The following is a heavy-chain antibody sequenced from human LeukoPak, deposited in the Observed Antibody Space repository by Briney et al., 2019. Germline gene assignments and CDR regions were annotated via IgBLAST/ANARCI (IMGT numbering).Heavy chain of an antibody. Sequence: GGSLRLSCAASGFTFSSYAMSWVRQAPGKGLEWVSGISGSGGSTYYADSVKGRFTISRDNSKNTLYLQMNSLRAEDTAVYYCAKGPTLVISTQYFQHWGQGTLVSVSS. CDR3: AKGPTLVISTQYFQH. D-gene: IGHD3-22*01. V-gene: IGHV3-23*01. CDR2: ISGSGGST. CDR1: GFTFSSYA. J-gene: IGHJ1*01.